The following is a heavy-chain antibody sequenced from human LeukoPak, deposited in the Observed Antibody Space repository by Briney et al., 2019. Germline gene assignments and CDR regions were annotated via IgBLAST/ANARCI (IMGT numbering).Heavy chain of an antibody. D-gene: IGHD5-18*01. CDR2: ISSSSSYI. V-gene: IGHV3-21*01. Sequence: GGSLRLSCAASGFTFSSYAMSWVRQAPGEGLEWVSSISSSSSYIYYADSVKGRFTISRDNAKNSLYLQMNSLRAEDTAVYYCARDLRYSYGYYWGQGTLVTVSS. J-gene: IGHJ4*02. CDR3: ARDLRYSYGYY. CDR1: GFTFSSYA.